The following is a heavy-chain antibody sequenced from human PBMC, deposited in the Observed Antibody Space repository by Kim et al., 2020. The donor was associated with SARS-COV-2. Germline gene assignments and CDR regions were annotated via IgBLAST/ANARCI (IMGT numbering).Heavy chain of an antibody. CDR1: GFSLSTSGMC. CDR2: IDWDDDK. V-gene: IGHV2-70*01. Sequence: SGPTLVKPTQTLTLTCTFSGFSLSTSGMCVSWIRQPPGKALEWLALIDWDDDKYYSTSLKTRLTISKDTSKNQVVLTMTNMDPVDTATYYCARMAAAATYYYYGMDVWGQGTTVTVSS. CDR3: ARMAAAATYYYYGMDV. D-gene: IGHD6-13*01. J-gene: IGHJ6*02.